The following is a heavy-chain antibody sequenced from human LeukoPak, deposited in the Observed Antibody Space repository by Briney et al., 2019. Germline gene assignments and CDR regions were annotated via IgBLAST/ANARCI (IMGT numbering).Heavy chain of an antibody. V-gene: IGHV3-23*01. CDR2: IITSGSNT. Sequence: GGSLRLSCAASGFTFSHYDMTWVRQAPGKGLEWVSGIITSGSNTYYADSVKGRFTISRDNSKNTLYLQMNSLRAEDTALYYCAKTVRRSFDIWRQGTMVTVSS. D-gene: IGHD6-6*01. J-gene: IGHJ3*02. CDR1: GFTFSHYD. CDR3: AKTVRRSFDI.